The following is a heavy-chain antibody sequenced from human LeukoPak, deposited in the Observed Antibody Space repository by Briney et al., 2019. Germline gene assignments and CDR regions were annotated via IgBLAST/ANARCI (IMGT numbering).Heavy chain of an antibody. CDR1: GGTFSSYA. Sequence: ASVKVSCKASGGTFSSYAISWVRQAPGQGLEWMGRIIPILGIANYAQKFQGRVTITADKSTSTAYMELSSLRSDDTAVYYCVLSAMPYYYGMYVWGQGTTVTVSS. D-gene: IGHD2-2*01. V-gene: IGHV1-69*04. CDR2: IIPILGIA. J-gene: IGHJ6*02. CDR3: VLSAMPYYYGMYV.